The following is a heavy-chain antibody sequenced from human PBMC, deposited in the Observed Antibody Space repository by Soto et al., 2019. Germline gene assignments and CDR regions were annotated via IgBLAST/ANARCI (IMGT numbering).Heavy chain of an antibody. D-gene: IGHD1-7*01. CDR1: GFTFSTYS. CDR2: ITATGGNT. Sequence: GGSLRLSCAASGFTFSTYSMTWVRQAPGKGLEWVAHITATGGNTYYADSVRGRFTISRDTSGNTLYLQMNSLRAEDTALYYCAKCMQAYWNYDAHHIWGQGTMVTVSS. CDR3: AKCMQAYWNYDAHHI. V-gene: IGHV3-23*01. J-gene: IGHJ3*02.